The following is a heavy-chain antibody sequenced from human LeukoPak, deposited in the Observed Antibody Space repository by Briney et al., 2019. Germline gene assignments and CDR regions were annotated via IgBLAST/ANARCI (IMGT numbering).Heavy chain of an antibody. D-gene: IGHD3-3*01. V-gene: IGHV1-69*05. J-gene: IGHJ4*02. CDR1: GGTFSSYA. CDR2: IIPIFGTA. Sequence: SVKVSCKASGGTFSSYAISWVRQAPGQGLEWMGGIIPIFGTANYAQKFQGRVTITTDESTSTAYKELSSLRSEDTAVYYCASSVPPFDFWSGYERTAFGYWGQGTLVTVSS. CDR3: ASSVPPFDFWSGYERTAFGY.